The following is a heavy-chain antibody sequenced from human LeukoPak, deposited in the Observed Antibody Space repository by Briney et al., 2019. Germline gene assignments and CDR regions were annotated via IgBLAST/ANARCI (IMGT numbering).Heavy chain of an antibody. CDR1: GFTFSNYN. D-gene: IGHD5-12*01. CDR2: ITLSTTTI. V-gene: IGHV3-48*01. J-gene: IGHJ4*02. CDR3: AKDKATTSFDY. Sequence: GGSLRLSCAASGFTFSNYNMHWVRQAPGKGLEWLAYITLSTTTIYYADSVKGRFTISRDNSKNTLYLQMNSLRAEDTAVYYCAKDKATTSFDYWGQGTLVTVSS.